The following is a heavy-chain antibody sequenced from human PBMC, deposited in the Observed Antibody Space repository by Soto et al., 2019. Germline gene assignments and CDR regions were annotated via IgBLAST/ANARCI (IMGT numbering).Heavy chain of an antibody. J-gene: IGHJ4*02. CDR2: IYYSGST. V-gene: IGHV4-39*01. D-gene: IGHD4-17*01. CDR3: ARNTLTTSFDY. Sequence: SETLSLTCTVSGGSISSSSYYWGWIRQPPGKGLEWIGSIYYSGSTYYNPSLKSRVTISVDTSKNQFSLKLSSVTAADTAVYYCARNTLTTSFDYWGQGTLVTVSS. CDR1: GGSISSSSYY.